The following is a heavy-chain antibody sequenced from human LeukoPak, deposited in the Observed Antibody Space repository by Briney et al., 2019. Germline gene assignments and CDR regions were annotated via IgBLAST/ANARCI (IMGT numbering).Heavy chain of an antibody. J-gene: IGHJ4*02. CDR1: GFTFSSYW. CDR3: VRDRSGSNGDY. V-gene: IGHV3-74*01. Sequence: GGSLRLSCAASGFTFSSYWMHWVRQAPGKGLVWVSRINSDGDVINYADSVKGRFTISRDNAKDTLYLQMNSLRAEDTAVYYCVRDRSGSNGDYWGQGTLVTVSS. D-gene: IGHD1-26*01. CDR2: INSDGDVI.